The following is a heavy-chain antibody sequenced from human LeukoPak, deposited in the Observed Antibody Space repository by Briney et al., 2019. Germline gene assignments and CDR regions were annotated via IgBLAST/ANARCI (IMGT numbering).Heavy chain of an antibody. J-gene: IGHJ6*03. D-gene: IGHD2-2*02. Sequence: ASVKVSCTASGYTFTGYYMHWLRQAPGQGLEWMGWIHPNSGATNYAQRFQGRVTLTTETSISTAYMDLTSLRSDDTAVYHCARVAAEVVGLPGVIGFGWLRRDYYYMDVWVKGTTVTVSS. CDR3: ARVAAEVVGLPGVIGFGWLRRDYYYMDV. CDR2: IHPNSGAT. V-gene: IGHV1-2*02. CDR1: GYTFTGYY.